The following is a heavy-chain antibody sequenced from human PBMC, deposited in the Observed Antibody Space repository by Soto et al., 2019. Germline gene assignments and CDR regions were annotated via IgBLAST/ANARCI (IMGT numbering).Heavy chain of an antibody. Sequence: PGGSLRLSCAASGFTFSNAWMSWVRQAPGKGLEWVGRIKSKTDGGTTDYAAPVKGRFTISRDDSKNTLYLQMNSLKTEDTAVYYCTTEGYYYGPGAFGIWGQGTMVTVSS. CDR1: GFTFSNAW. D-gene: IGHD3-10*01. CDR3: TTEGYYYGPGAFGI. CDR2: IKSKTDGGTT. V-gene: IGHV3-15*01. J-gene: IGHJ3*02.